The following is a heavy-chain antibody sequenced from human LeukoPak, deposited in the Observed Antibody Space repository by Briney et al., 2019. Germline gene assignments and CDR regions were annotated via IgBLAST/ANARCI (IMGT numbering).Heavy chain of an antibody. CDR1: GYTFSAYG. CDR2: ISAYTGNT. J-gene: IGHJ4*02. Sequence: ASVKVSCKTPGYTFSAYGISWVRQAPGQGLEWMGYISAYTGNTSYAQNLQGRLTMTTDTSTSTAYMELRSLRSDDTAFYYCARDSHIAGVAYYFDYWGQGTLVTVSS. CDR3: ARDSHIAGVAYYFDY. V-gene: IGHV1-18*01. D-gene: IGHD6-13*01.